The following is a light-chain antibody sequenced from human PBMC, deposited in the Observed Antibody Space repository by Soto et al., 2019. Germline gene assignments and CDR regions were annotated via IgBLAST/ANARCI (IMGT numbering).Light chain of an antibody. Sequence: DIQMTQSPSTLSASVGDGVTITCRASQSISNRLAWYQQRPGKAPKYLIYDASTLDSGAPSRFSGSGSGTEFTLSISSLQPDDFATYYCQQYENYWTFGQGTKVDI. CDR3: QQYENYWT. J-gene: IGKJ1*01. CDR1: QSISNR. CDR2: DAS. V-gene: IGKV1-5*01.